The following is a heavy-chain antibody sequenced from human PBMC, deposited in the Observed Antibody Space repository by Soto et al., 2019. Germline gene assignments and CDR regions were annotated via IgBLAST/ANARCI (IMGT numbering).Heavy chain of an antibody. J-gene: IGHJ6*02. D-gene: IGHD4-17*01. V-gene: IGHV3-30-3*01. CDR1: GFTFNIYA. CDR3: AREDDYGYRYINYGLDV. Sequence: PGGSLRLSCVVSGFTFNIYALHWVRQAPGKGLEWVAVISFDGTKKYYSDSVKGRFTISRDNLKNTLYLQMNNLRVEDAALYFCAREDDYGYRYINYGLDVWGQGTTVTVSS. CDR2: ISFDGTKK.